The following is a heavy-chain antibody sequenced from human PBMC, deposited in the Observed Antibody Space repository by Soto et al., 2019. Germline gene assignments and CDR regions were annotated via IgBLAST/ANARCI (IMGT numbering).Heavy chain of an antibody. V-gene: IGHV3-23*01. CDR2: ISGSGGST. CDR3: AKVLSGYDSSGYYNYFDY. J-gene: IGHJ4*02. CDR1: GFTFSSYA. D-gene: IGHD3-22*01. Sequence: GVSLRLSCAASGFTFSSYAMSWVRQAPGKGLEWVSAISGSGGSTYYADSVKGRFTISRDNSKNTLYLQMNSLRAEDTAVYYCAKVLSGYDSSGYYNYFDYWGQGTLVTVSS.